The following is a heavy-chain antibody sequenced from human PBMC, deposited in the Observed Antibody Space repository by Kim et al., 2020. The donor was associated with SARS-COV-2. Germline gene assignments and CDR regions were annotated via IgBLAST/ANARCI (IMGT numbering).Heavy chain of an antibody. CDR3: ARHWLYGDYVEY. D-gene: IGHD4-17*01. V-gene: IGHV4-39*01. J-gene: IGHJ4*02. Sequence: YYNPSLKSRVTISVDTSKNQFSLKLSSVTAADTAVYYCARHWLYGDYVEYWGQGTLVTVSS.